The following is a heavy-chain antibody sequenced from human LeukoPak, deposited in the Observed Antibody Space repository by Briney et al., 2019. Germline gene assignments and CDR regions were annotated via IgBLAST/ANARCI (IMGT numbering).Heavy chain of an antibody. Sequence: ASVKVSCKASGGTFSSYAISWVRQAPGQGLEWMGGIIPIFGIANYAQKFQGRVTITADESTSTAYMELSSLRSEDTAVYYCARGWGITHFDYWGQGTLVTVSS. CDR2: IIPIFGIA. D-gene: IGHD1-14*01. CDR3: ARGWGITHFDY. J-gene: IGHJ4*02. CDR1: GGTFSSYA. V-gene: IGHV1-69*01.